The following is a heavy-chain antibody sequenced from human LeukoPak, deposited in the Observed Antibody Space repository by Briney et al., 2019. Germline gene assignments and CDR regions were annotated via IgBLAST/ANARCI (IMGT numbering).Heavy chain of an antibody. CDR2: INHSGST. CDR3: ARLKAVTGTSDYFDY. D-gene: IGHD6-19*01. J-gene: IGHJ4*02. CDR1: GGSISSSSYY. V-gene: IGHV4-39*07. Sequence: PSETLSLTCTVSGGSISSSSYYWSWIRQPPGKGLEWIGEINHSGSTNYNPSLKSRVTISVDTSKKQFSLNLSSVAAADTAVYYCARLKAVTGTSDYFDYWGQGTLVTVSS.